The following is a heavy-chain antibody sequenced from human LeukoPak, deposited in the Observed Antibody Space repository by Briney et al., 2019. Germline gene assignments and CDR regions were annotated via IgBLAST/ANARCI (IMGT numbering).Heavy chain of an antibody. D-gene: IGHD2-2*01. CDR1: GGSISSYY. V-gene: IGHV4-4*07. J-gene: IGHJ6*03. Sequence: SETLSLTCTVSGGSISSYYWSWIRQPAGKGLEWIGRIYTSGSTNYNPSLKSRVTMSVDTSKNQFSLKLSSVTAADTAVYYCARDRGYCSSTSCYAGPYYYMDVWGKGTTVTVSS. CDR2: IYTSGST. CDR3: ARDRGYCSSTSCYAGPYYYMDV.